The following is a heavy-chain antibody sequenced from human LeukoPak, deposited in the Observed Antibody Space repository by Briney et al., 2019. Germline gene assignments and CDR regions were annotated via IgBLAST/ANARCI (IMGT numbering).Heavy chain of an antibody. CDR3: ARERYSGSYFLGAFDI. V-gene: IGHV3-72*01. J-gene: IGHJ3*02. Sequence: GGSLRLSCAASGFTFSSYAMDWVRQAPGKGLEWIGRTRNKANAYSTEYAASVSGRFTVSRDDSKSSLYLQMNSLKSEDTAVYYCARERYSGSYFLGAFDIWRQGTIVTVSS. CDR1: GFTFSSYA. D-gene: IGHD1-26*01. CDR2: TRNKANAYST.